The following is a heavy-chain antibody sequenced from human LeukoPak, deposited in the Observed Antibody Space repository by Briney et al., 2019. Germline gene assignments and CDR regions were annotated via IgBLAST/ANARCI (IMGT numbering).Heavy chain of an antibody. Sequence: SETLSLTCTVSGGSISSYYWSWIRQPPGKGLEWIGYIYYSGSTNYNPSLKSRVTISVDTSKNQFSLKLSSVTAADTAVYYRARVIENGVDHWGQGTLVTVSS. CDR1: GGSISSYY. CDR2: IYYSGST. J-gene: IGHJ5*02. V-gene: IGHV4-59*01. CDR3: ARVIENGVDH. D-gene: IGHD2-8*01.